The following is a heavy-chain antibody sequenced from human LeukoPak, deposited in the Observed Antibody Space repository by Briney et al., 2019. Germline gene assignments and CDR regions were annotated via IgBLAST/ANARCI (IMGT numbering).Heavy chain of an antibody. CDR2: SDPEDGET. CDR3: ARVRYSSGWYSLDY. V-gene: IGHV1-24*01. J-gene: IGHJ4*02. CDR1: GYTLTELS. D-gene: IGHD6-19*01. Sequence: ASVKVSCKVSGYTLTELSMHWVRQAPGKGLEWMGGSDPEDGETIYAQKFQGRVTMTEDTSTDTAYMELSSLRSEDTAVYYCARVRYSSGWYSLDYWGQGALVTVSS.